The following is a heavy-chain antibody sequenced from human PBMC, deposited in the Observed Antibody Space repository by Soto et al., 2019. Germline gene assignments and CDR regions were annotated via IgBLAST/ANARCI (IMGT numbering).Heavy chain of an antibody. Sequence: SETMSLTCTVSGGSISSYYWSWIRQPPGKGLEWIGYIYYSGSTNYNPSLKSRVTISVDTSKNQFSLQLSSVTAADTAVYYCARGPYSGSYYYWGQGTLVTVSS. CDR2: IYYSGST. CDR3: ARGPYSGSYYY. D-gene: IGHD1-26*01. CDR1: GGSISSYY. J-gene: IGHJ4*02. V-gene: IGHV4-59*08.